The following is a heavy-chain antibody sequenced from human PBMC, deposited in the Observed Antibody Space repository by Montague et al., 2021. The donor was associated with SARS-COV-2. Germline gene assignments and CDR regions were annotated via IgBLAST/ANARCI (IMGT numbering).Heavy chain of an antibody. V-gene: IGHV4-34*01. J-gene: IGHJ6*03. CDR3: ARGRIEVSMIVVVLTGASYYMDV. Sequence: SETLSLTCAVYGGSFSGHYWSWIRQPPGKGLEWIGEINNSGSTNYNPSLKSRVTISVDTSKNQFSLKLLSVTAADTAVYYCARGRIEVSMIVVVLTGASYYMDVWGKGTTVTVSS. CDR1: GGSFSGHY. D-gene: IGHD3-22*01. CDR2: INNSGST.